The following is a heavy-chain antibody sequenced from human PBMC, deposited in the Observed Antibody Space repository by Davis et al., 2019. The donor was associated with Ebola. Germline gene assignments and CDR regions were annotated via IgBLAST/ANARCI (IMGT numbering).Heavy chain of an antibody. CDR3: ARGRYCSSTSCYLWFDP. J-gene: IGHJ5*02. Sequence: MPSETLSLTCAVYGGAFSGYYWSWIRQPPGKGLEWIGEINHSGSTNYNPSLKSRVTISVETSKNQFSLKLSSVTAADTAVYYCARGRYCSSTSCYLWFDPWGQGTLVTVSS. V-gene: IGHV4-34*01. CDR1: GGAFSGYY. D-gene: IGHD2-2*01. CDR2: INHSGST.